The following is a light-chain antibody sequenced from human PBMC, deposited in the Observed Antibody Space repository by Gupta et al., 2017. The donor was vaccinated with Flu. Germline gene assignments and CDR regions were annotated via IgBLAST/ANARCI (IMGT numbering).Light chain of an antibody. V-gene: IGLV2-14*01. CDR3: SSYTSSSTRVV. CDR2: EVS. Sequence: QSAVTQPASVSGSPGQSITISCTGTRSDVGGYNYVSWYQQHPGKAPKLMIDEVSNRPSGVSNRFSGSKSGNTASLTISGLQAEDDADYYCSSYTSSSTRVVFGGGTKLTVL. J-gene: IGLJ2*01. CDR1: RSDVGGYNY.